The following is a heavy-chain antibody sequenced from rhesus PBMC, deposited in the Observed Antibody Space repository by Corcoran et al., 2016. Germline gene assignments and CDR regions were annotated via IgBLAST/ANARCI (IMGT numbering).Heavy chain of an antibody. D-gene: IGHD6-31*01. Sequence: QVQLQESGPGLVKPSETLSLTCAVSGGSISDDYYWSWIRQPSGKGLGWIGFIYGSGGCSTYNPSLKNRVPIAIDTSKTQFSLKLSAVTAADTAVYYCAGGVLSSSGWYGDYWGQGVLVTVSS. J-gene: IGHJ4*01. CDR2: IYGSGGCS. CDR3: AGGVLSSSGWYGDY. CDR1: GGSISDDYY. V-gene: IGHV4-106*01.